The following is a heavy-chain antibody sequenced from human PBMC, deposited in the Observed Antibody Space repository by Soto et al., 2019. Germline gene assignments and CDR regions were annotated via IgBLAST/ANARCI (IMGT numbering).Heavy chain of an antibody. V-gene: IGHV3-15*07. CDR1: SVSNAW. D-gene: IGHD3-22*01. J-gene: IGHJ4*02. CDR3: TTDPPWGMIGFDY. Sequence: SVSNAWMNWVRQAPGKGLEWVGRIKSKTDGGTTDYAAPVKGRFTISRDDSKNTLYLQMNSLKTEDTAVYYCTTDPPWGMIGFDYWGQGTLVTVSS. CDR2: IKSKTDGGTT.